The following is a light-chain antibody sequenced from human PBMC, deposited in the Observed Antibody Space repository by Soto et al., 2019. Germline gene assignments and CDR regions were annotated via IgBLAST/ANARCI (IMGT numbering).Light chain of an antibody. Sequence: DIQMTQSPSSLSASVGDRVTITCRASQSISSYLNWYQQKPGKAPKLLIYAASSLQSGVPSRFSGSGSETDFTLTISSLEPEDFAVYYCQQYGSSPWTFGQGTKVDIK. V-gene: IGKV1-39*01. CDR1: QSISSY. J-gene: IGKJ1*01. CDR3: QQYGSSPWT. CDR2: AAS.